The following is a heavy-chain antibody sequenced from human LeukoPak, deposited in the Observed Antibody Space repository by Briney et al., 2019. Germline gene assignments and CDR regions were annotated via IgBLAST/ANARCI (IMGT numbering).Heavy chain of an antibody. Sequence: ASVKVSCKASGYTFTSYGISWVRQAPGQGLEWMGWISAYNGNTNYAQKLRGRVTMTTDTSTSTAYMELRSLRSDDTAVYYCVRETPGGGYFDLWGRGTLVTVSS. CDR2: ISAYNGNT. CDR3: VRETPGGGYFDL. J-gene: IGHJ2*01. V-gene: IGHV1-18*01. CDR1: GYTFTSYG. D-gene: IGHD3-10*01.